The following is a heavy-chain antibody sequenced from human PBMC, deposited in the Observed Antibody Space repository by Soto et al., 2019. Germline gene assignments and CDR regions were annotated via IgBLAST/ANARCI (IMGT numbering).Heavy chain of an antibody. J-gene: IGHJ4*02. V-gene: IGHV3-20*04. CDR1: GFTFDDYG. CDR3: ARPQGSGSYSPFDY. CDR2: INWNGGST. Sequence: EVQLVESGGGVVRPGGSLRLSCAASGFTFDDYGLSWVRQAPGKGLGWVSGINWNGGSTGYANSVKGRFTNSGDNAKNSLCLQMNSLRAEDTALYYCARPQGSGSYSPFDYWGQGTLVTVSS. D-gene: IGHD3-10*01.